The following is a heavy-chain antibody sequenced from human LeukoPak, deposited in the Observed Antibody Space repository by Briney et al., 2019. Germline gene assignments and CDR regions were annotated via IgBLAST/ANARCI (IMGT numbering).Heavy chain of an antibody. J-gene: IGHJ6*03. V-gene: IGHV3-64*01. CDR2: ISSNGGST. CDR3: ARTANYYYYYYMDV. CDR1: GFTFSSYG. Sequence: GGSLRLSCAASGFTFSSYGMHWVRQAPGKGLEYVSAISSNGGSTYYANSVKGRFTISRDNSKNTLYLQMGSLRAEDMAVYYCARTANYYYYYYMDVWGKGTTVTISS.